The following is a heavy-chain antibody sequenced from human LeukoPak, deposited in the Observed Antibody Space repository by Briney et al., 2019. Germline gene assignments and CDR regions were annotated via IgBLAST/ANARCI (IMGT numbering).Heavy chain of an antibody. D-gene: IGHD2-21*02. CDR1: GFSVSSNY. Sequence: GGSLRLSCTASGFSVSSNYMSWVRQAPGKGLEWVSVIYSGGSTYYADSVKGRFTISRDNSKNTLYLQMNSLRAEDTAVYYCAKDVLRWGDKTELDYWGQGTLVTVSS. CDR3: AKDVLRWGDKTELDY. J-gene: IGHJ4*02. CDR2: IYSGGST. V-gene: IGHV3-66*01.